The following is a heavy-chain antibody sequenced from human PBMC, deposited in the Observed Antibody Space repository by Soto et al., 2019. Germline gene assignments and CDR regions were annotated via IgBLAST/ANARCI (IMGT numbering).Heavy chain of an antibody. J-gene: IGHJ5*02. CDR3: TRHGSGDYFLFDP. Sequence: GGSLRLSCAASGFTFSSFWMHWVRQAPGKGLEWVSRASPDGTSTSYADSVKGRFTISRDNAKNTLFMQMNSLRDEDTAVYYCTRHGSGDYFLFDPWGQGTLVTVSS. D-gene: IGHD4-17*01. V-gene: IGHV3-74*01. CDR1: GFTFSSFW. CDR2: ASPDGTST.